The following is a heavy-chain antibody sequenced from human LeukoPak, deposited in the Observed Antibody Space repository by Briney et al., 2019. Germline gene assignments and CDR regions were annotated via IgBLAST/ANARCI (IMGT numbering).Heavy chain of an antibody. CDR1: GFTFSSYW. J-gene: IGHJ4*02. Sequence: GGSLRLSCAASGFTFSSYWMSWVRQAPGKGLEWVANIKQDGSEKYYVDSVKGRFTISRDNAKNSLYVQMNSLRAEDTAVYYCARESDYYDSIPFRYFDYWGQGTLVTVSS. V-gene: IGHV3-7*01. CDR3: ARESDYYDSIPFRYFDY. CDR2: IKQDGSEK. D-gene: IGHD3-22*01.